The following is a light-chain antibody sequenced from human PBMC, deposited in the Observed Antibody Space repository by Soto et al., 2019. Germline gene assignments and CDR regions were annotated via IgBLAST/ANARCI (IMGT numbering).Light chain of an antibody. CDR1: QDIGNS. CDR2: AAS. Sequence: ILMSQSPSSLSAVVVDIVTITFRASQDIGNSLAWYQQKPGKVPKLLIYAASTLQSGVPSRFSGSGSGTDFTLTTSSLQPEDVATYYCQKCKVAPFTFGGGTKVDIK. CDR3: QKCKVAPFT. J-gene: IGKJ4*01. V-gene: IGKV1-27*01.